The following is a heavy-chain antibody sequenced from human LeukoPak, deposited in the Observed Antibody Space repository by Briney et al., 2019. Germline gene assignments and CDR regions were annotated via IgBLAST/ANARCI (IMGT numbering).Heavy chain of an antibody. CDR3: AKDVYGDYGGLDY. CDR2: IRGSGGST. J-gene: IGHJ4*02. D-gene: IGHD4-17*01. CDR1: GFPFSTYA. V-gene: IGHV3-23*01. Sequence: PGGSLRLSCAASGFPFSTYAMSWVRQPPGKGLEWVSSIRGSGGSTYYADSVKGRFAISRDNTKNTLYMQMNVLSAEAAAVYYCAKDVYGDYGGLDYWGQRALVAVSS.